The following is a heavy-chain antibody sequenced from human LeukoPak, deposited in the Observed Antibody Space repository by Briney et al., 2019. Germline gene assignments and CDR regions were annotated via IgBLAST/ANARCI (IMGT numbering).Heavy chain of an antibody. CDR2: ISAYNGNT. J-gene: IGHJ5*02. CDR1: GYTFTSYG. V-gene: IGHV1-18*01. D-gene: IGHD3-3*01. Sequence: GASVRVSCKAPGYTFTSYGISWVRQAPGQGLEWMGWISAYNGNTNYAQKLQGRVTMTTDTSTSTAYMELRSLRSDDTAVYYCARAGEIITIFGVVRIRNWFDPWGQGTLVTVSS. CDR3: ARAGEIITIFGVVRIRNWFDP.